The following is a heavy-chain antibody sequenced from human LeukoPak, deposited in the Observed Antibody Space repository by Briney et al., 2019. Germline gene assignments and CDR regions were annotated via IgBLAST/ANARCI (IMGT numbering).Heavy chain of an antibody. CDR3: ARVRSSGVPGGY. CDR2: INPNSGGT. V-gene: IGHV1-2*02. Sequence: ASVKVSCKASGYTFTGYHLHWVRQAPGQGLEWMGWINPNSGGTNYAQKFQGRVTMTRDTSISTAYMELSRLRSDDTAVYYCARVRSSGVPGGYWGQGTLVTVSS. J-gene: IGHJ4*02. CDR1: GYTFTGYH. D-gene: IGHD6-19*01.